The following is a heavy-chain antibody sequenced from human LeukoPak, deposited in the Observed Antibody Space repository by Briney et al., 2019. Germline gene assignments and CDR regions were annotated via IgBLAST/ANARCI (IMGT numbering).Heavy chain of an antibody. Sequence: GESLKISCKGIGYSFTNYWIGWVRQMPGRGMEWMGVIYPGDSRTRYNPSFQGQVTISVDKSTSTAYLQWVNLKASDTAMYYCACWALTNTWSYPWGQGTLVTVSS. D-gene: IGHD1-14*01. CDR1: GYSFTNYW. CDR2: IYPGDSRT. J-gene: IGHJ5*02. V-gene: IGHV5-51*01. CDR3: ACWALTNTWSYP.